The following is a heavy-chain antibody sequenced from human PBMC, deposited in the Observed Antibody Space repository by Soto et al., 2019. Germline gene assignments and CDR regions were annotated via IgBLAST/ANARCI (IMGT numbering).Heavy chain of an antibody. J-gene: IGHJ2*01. D-gene: IGHD1-20*01. CDR3: ARAALITGTRLRGYFDL. Sequence: ESGGGLVKPGGSLRLSCAASGFTFSSYSMNWVRQAPGKGLEWVSSISSSSNYIFYADSVKGRFTISRDNAKNSLYLQMNSLRAEDTAMYYCARAALITGTRLRGYFDLWGRGTLVTVSS. V-gene: IGHV3-21*01. CDR2: ISSSSNYI. CDR1: GFTFSSYS.